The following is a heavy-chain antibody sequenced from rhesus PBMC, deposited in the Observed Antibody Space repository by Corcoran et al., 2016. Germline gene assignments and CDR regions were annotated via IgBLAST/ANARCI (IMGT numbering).Heavy chain of an antibody. J-gene: IGHJ4*01. V-gene: IGHV3S5*01. CDR3: AKDARVRYFDY. Sequence: EVQLVESGGGLVQPGGSLRLSCAASGFTFSSYGMSWVRPAPGKGLECVAYISNGGGSTYYADSVKGRFTISRYNSKNTLSLQMNSLRAEDTAVYYCAKDARVRYFDYWGQGVLVTVSS. CDR1: GFTFSSYG. CDR2: ISNGGGST.